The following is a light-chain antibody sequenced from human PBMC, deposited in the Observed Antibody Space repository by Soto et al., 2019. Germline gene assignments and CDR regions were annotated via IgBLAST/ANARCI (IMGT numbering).Light chain of an antibody. V-gene: IGLV2-14*01. CDR2: DVS. CDR3: SSYTSSSTLVV. Sequence: QSALTQPASVSGSPGQSITISYTGTSSDVGGYNYVSWCQQHPGKAPKLMIYDVSNRPSGVSNRFSGSKSGNTASLTISGLQAEDEADYYCSSYTSSSTLVVFGTGTKVTVL. CDR1: SSDVGGYNY. J-gene: IGLJ1*01.